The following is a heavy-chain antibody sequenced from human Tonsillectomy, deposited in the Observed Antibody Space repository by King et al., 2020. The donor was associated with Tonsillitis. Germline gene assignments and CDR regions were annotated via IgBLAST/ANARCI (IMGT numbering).Heavy chain of an antibody. CDR3: AGGVGATRFDY. CDR2: IYHSGIT. J-gene: IGHJ4*02. Sequence: QLQESGPGLVKPSETLSLTCTVSGGSISSYYWSWIRQPPGKGLEWIGLIYHSGITNYNPSLKSRVTISVDTSKNQFSLSLNSVTAADTAVYYCAGGVGATRFDYWGQGTLVTVSS. V-gene: IGHV4-59*08. CDR1: GGSISSYY. D-gene: IGHD1-26*01.